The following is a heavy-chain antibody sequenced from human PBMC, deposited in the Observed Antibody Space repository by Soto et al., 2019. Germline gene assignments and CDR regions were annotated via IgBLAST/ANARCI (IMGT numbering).Heavy chain of an antibody. Sequence: PETLSHTCPVTCESSNSRSYYWGWIHEPPGKGLEWLGSIYYSGRTYNNPSLRSRVSMSIATSKDQFSLKLKSVTAADTALYFCARQRTSGVTQAYFDVWGPVSLVTI. D-gene: IGHD2-21*02. CDR3: ARQRTSGVTQAYFDV. V-gene: IGHV4-39*01. CDR1: CESSNSRSYY. CDR2: IYYSGRT. J-gene: IGHJ4*02.